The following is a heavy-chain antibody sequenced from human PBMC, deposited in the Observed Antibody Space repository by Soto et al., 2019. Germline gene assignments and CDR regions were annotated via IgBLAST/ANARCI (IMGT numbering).Heavy chain of an antibody. CDR1: GFTFSSYG. D-gene: IGHD6-13*01. J-gene: IGHJ3*02. CDR3: ARDRLRYSSTWGAFDI. Sequence: GGSLRLSCAASGFTFSSYGMHWVREAPGKGLEWVAVIWYDGSNKYSADSAKGRFTISRDNSKNTLYLQMNSLRAEDTAVYYCARDRLRYSSTWGAFDIWGQGTMVTVSS. CDR2: IWYDGSNK. V-gene: IGHV3-33*01.